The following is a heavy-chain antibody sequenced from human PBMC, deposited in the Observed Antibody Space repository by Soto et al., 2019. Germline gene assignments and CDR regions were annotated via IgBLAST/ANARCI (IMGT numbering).Heavy chain of an antibody. D-gene: IGHD4-4*01. CDR2: IIPIFGTA. J-gene: IGHJ4*02. Sequence: ASVKGYCKASGGTSSGYAVSWVRQAPGQGLEWMGGIIPIFGTANYAQKFQGRVTITADESTSTAYMELSSLRSEDTAVYYCARAADYSKSFDYWGQGTLVTVSS. V-gene: IGHV1-69*13. CDR1: GGTSSGYA. CDR3: ARAADYSKSFDY.